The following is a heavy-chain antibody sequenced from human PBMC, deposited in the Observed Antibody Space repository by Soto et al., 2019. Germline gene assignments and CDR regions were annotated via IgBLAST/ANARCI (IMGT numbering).Heavy chain of an antibody. CDR3: AGCSSTSCLYYYYYYMDV. CDR2: ITAAGTST. D-gene: IGHD2-2*01. Sequence: PGGSLRLSCAASGFTFSTYWMHWVRQAPGEGLVWLSRITAAGTSTSSADSVKGRFTISRDNSKNTLYLQMNSLRAEDTAVYYCAGCSSTSCLYYYYYYMDVWGKGTTVTVSS. J-gene: IGHJ6*03. CDR1: GFTFSTYW. V-gene: IGHV3-74*01.